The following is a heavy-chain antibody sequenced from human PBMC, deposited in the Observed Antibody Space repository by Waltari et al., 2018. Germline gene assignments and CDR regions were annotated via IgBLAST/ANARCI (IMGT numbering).Heavy chain of an antibody. Sequence: QVQLQESGPGLVKPSQTLSLTCTVSGGSISSGSYYWSWIRQPAGKGLEWIGYIYTSGSTNYNPSLKSRVTISVDTSKNQFFLKLSSVTAADTAVYYCARDDPGNAFDIWGQGTMVTVSS. CDR2: IYTSGST. CDR1: GGSISSGSYY. J-gene: IGHJ3*02. CDR3: ARDDPGNAFDI. V-gene: IGHV4-61*09.